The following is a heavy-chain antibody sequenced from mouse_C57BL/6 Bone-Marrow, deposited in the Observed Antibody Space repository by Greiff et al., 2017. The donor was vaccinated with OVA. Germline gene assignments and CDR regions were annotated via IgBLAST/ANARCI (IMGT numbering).Heavy chain of an antibody. Sequence: EVKVEESGGGLVQPGGSMKLSCAASGFTFSDAWMDWVRQSPEKGLEWVAEIRNKANNHATYYAESVKGRFTISRDDSKSSVYLQMNSLRAEDTGIYYGTGTTVVAIPFDYWGQGTTLTVSS. D-gene: IGHD1-1*01. CDR1: GFTFSDAW. J-gene: IGHJ2*01. V-gene: IGHV6-6*01. CDR3: TGTTVVAIPFDY. CDR2: IRNKANNHAT.